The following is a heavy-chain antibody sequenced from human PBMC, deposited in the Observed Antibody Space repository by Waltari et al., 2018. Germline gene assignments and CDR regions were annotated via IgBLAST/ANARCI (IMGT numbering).Heavy chain of an antibody. V-gene: IGHV3-23*01. CDR1: GFTFSSYA. Sequence: EVQLLESGGGLVQPGGSLRLSCAASGFTFSSYAMSWVRQAPGTGLEWVSAIGVSGGSTYYADSVKGRFTISRDNSKNTLYLQMNSLRAEDTAVYYCAKGRYTPSDYYYDSSGEHFDYWGQGTLVTVSS. J-gene: IGHJ4*02. D-gene: IGHD3-22*01. CDR3: AKGRYTPSDYYYDSSGEHFDY. CDR2: IGVSGGST.